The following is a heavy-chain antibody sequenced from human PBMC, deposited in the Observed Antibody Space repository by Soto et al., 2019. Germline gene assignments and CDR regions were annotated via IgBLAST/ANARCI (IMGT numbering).Heavy chain of an antibody. V-gene: IGHV1-18*01. CDR1: GYAFTSYG. CDR2: ISAYNGNT. J-gene: IGHJ1*01. Sequence: ASVKVSCKASGYAFTSYGISWVRQAPGQGLEWMGWISAYNGNTNYAQKLQGRVTMTTDTSTSTAYMELRRLRSDDTAVYYCARVSVVPAAMRCFQHWGQGTLVTV. CDR3: ARVSVVPAAMRCFQH. D-gene: IGHD2-2*01.